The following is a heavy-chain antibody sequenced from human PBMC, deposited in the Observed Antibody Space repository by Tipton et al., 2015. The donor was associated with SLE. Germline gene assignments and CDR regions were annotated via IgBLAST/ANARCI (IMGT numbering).Heavy chain of an antibody. V-gene: IGHV4-39*07. CDR2: VYYSGST. J-gene: IGHJ4*02. D-gene: IGHD5-12*01. CDR3: ARLNMATDH. CDR1: GGSISSTSYY. Sequence: TLSLTCTVSGGSISSTSYYWGWIRQPPGKGLEWIGTVYYSGSTYYNPSLKSRVTISVDTSMNQFSLRLSSVTAADTAVYYCARLNMATDHWGQGTLVTVSS.